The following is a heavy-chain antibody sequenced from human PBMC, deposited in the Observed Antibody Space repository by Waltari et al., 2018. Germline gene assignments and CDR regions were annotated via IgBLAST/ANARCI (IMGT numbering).Heavy chain of an antibody. CDR1: GFTFSNFW. Sequence: EVLLVESGGGLVQPGGSLRLSFAASGFTFSNFWMTWVSQAPGKGLEWVANIKGDGSENHYLDSVRGRFTVSRDNARNSLYLQMNSLRADDTAVYYCASGGHVDYCGQGTLVTVSS. D-gene: IGHD3-16*01. CDR3: ASGGHVDY. J-gene: IGHJ4*02. V-gene: IGHV3-7*03. CDR2: IKGDGSEN.